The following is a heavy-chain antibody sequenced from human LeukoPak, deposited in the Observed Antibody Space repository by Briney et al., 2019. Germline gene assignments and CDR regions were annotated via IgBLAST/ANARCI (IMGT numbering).Heavy chain of an antibody. J-gene: IGHJ6*02. CDR1: GYTFSDHY. CDR3: ARVLSDSSGYYYFYYGMDV. D-gene: IGHD3-22*01. Sequence: ASVKVSCKASGYTFSDHYVHWVRQAPGQGLEWMGWINTNTGNPTYAQGFTGRFVFSLDTSVSTAYLQISSLKAEDTAVYYCARVLSDSSGYYYFYYGMDVWGQGTTVTVSS. V-gene: IGHV7-4-1*02. CDR2: INTNTGNP.